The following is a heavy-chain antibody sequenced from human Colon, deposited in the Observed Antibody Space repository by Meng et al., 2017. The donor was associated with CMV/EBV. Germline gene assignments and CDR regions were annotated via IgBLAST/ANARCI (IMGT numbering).Heavy chain of an antibody. D-gene: IGHD1-20*01. V-gene: IGHV1-18*01. J-gene: IGHJ4*02. CDR1: GYTFSSYG. Sequence: ASVKVSCKASGYTFSSYGISWVRQAPGQGLEWIGWISAHNGITTFAQKVQDRLTMTTDTSTSTAYMELRSLRPDDTAIYYCVKERSNWLEDWGQGTVVTVSS. CDR2: ISAHNGIT. CDR3: VKERSNWLED.